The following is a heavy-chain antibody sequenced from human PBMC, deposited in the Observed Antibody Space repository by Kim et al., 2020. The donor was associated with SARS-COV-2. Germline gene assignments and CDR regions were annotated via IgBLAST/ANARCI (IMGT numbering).Heavy chain of an antibody. D-gene: IGHD5-12*01. CDR3: ASLGVCGYVSAPD. J-gene: IGHJ4*01. V-gene: IGHV1-3*01. CDR1: GYTLTRQG. CDR2: VNGGNGNT. Sequence: ASVKVSCKTSGYTLTRQGIHWVRQAPGQGPEWMGWVNGGNGNTKYSQKCQGRVTITRDTSASMVYVELRSLRSEDTAVDFCASLGVCGYVSAPDGGQGT.